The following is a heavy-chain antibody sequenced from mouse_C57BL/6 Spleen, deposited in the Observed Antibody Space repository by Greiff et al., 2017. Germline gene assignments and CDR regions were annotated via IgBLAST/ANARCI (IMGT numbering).Heavy chain of an antibody. CDR3: VREYCGSSYAVDC. CDR2: ISDGGSYT. CDR1: GFTFSSYA. J-gene: IGHJ4*01. Sequence: EVKLEESGGGLVKPGGSLKLSCAASGFTFSSYAMSWVRQTPEKRLEWVATISDGGSYTYYPDNVKGRFTISRDNAKNNLYLRMSNLKSEDTAMYYCVREYCGSSYAVDCWGQGTSVTVSS. D-gene: IGHD1-1*01. V-gene: IGHV5-4*01.